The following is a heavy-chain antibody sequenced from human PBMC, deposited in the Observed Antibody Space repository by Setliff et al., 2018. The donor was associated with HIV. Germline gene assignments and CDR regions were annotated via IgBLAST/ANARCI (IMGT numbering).Heavy chain of an antibody. Sequence: SETLSLTCIVSGESISSKNYYWGWIRQPPGKGLEWIGEINHTGNTQYNPSLKSRVTMSEETSKNQFSLKLRSVTAADTAVYYCARNAYESNGYFDSWGQGTLVTVSS. D-gene: IGHD3-22*01. CDR2: INHTGNT. V-gene: IGHV4-39*01. CDR1: GESISSKNYY. CDR3: ARNAYESNGYFDS. J-gene: IGHJ4*02.